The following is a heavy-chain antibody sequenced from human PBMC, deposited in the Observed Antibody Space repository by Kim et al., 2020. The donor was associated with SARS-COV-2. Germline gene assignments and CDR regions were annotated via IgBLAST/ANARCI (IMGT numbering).Heavy chain of an antibody. CDR3: TSPKYSSGWYADFDY. J-gene: IGHJ4*02. CDR1: GFTFSNAW. V-gene: IGHV3-15*01. Sequence: GGSLRLSCAASGFTFSNAWMSWVRQAPGKGLEWVGRIKSKTDGGTTDYAAPVKGRFTISRDDSKNTLYLQMNSLKTEDTAVYYCTSPKYSSGWYADFDYWGQGTLVTVSS. D-gene: IGHD6-19*01. CDR2: IKSKTDGGTT.